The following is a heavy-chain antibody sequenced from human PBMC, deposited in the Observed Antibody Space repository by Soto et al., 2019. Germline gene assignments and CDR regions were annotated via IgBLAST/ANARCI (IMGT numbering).Heavy chain of an antibody. CDR2: IWYDGSNK. Sequence: PGGSLRLSCAASGFTFSSYGMHWVRQAPGKGLEWVAVIWYDGSNKYYADSVKGRFTISRDNSKNTLYLQMNSLRAEDTAVYYCARDSSHYGSGSYFDYWGQGTLVTVSS. D-gene: IGHD3-10*01. CDR3: ARDSSHYGSGSYFDY. V-gene: IGHV3-33*01. J-gene: IGHJ4*02. CDR1: GFTFSSYG.